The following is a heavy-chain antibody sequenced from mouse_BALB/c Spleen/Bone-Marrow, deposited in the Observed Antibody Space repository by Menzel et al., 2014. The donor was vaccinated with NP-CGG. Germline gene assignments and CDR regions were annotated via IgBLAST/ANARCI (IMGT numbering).Heavy chain of an antibody. V-gene: IGHV1-67*01. CDR2: ISTYSGNT. CDR3: ARAGYGSSYDWFAY. D-gene: IGHD1-1*01. J-gene: IGHJ3*01. Sequence: VKVVESGPELVRPGVSVKISRKGSGYTFTDYAMHWVKQSHAKSLEWIGVISTYSGNTNYNQKFKGKATMTVDKPSSTAYMELARLTSEDSAIYYCARAGYGSSYDWFAYWGQGTLVTVSA. CDR1: GYTFTDYA.